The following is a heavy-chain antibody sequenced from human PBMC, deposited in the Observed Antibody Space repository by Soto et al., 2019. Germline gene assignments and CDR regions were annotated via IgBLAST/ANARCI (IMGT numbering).Heavy chain of an antibody. V-gene: IGHV4-39*01. J-gene: IGHJ5*02. CDR1: GGSISTSDYY. CDR2: IYYSGST. CDR3: MRGTTWPLWFDP. Sequence: QVQLHESGPGLVKPSETLSLTCTVSGGSISTSDYYWGWIRQPPGKGLEWIGSIYYSGSTYYNPSLKSRVPMSEDTSKNQFSLKLSSVAATDTAVYYCMRGTTWPLWFDPWGQGTLVTVSS.